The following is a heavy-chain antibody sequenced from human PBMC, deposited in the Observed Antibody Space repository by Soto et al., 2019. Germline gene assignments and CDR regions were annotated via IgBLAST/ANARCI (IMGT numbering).Heavy chain of an antibody. CDR2: ISAYNGNT. CDR3: ARDSPPVPSGVYYYYGMDV. V-gene: IGHV1-18*01. D-gene: IGHD3-10*01. Sequence: QVQLVQSGAEVKKPGASVKVSCKASGYTFTSYGISWVRQAPGQGLEWMGWISAYNGNTNYAQKLQGRVTMTTDTSTSTAYRELRSLRSDDTAVYYCARDSPPVPSGVYYYYGMDVWGQGTTVTVSS. CDR1: GYTFTSYG. J-gene: IGHJ6*02.